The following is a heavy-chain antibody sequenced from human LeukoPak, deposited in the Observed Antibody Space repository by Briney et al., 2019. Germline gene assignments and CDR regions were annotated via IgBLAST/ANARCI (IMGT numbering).Heavy chain of an antibody. CDR2: ISYDGSNT. V-gene: IGHV3-30*18. D-gene: IGHD3-10*01. CDR3: AKPYYYGSRSYMDY. CDR1: GFTFSSYG. Sequence: GRSLRLSCAASGFTFSSYGMHWVRQAPGKGLKGVADISYDGSNTYYADSVKGRFTISRDNSKNMLYLQMNSLRAEDTAVYYCAKPYYYGSRSYMDYWGQGTLVTVSS. J-gene: IGHJ4*02.